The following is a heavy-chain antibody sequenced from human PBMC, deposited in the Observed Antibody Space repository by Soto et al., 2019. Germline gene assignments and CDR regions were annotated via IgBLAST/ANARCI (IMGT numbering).Heavy chain of an antibody. D-gene: IGHD2-15*01. V-gene: IGHV1-2*04. Sequence: GASVKVSCKASGYTFTGYYMHWVRQAPGQGLEWMGWINPNSGGTNYAQKFQGWATMTRDTSISTAYMELSRLRSDDTAVYYCARETCSGGSCYYYFDDWGQGTLVTVSS. CDR3: ARETCSGGSCYYYFDD. CDR1: GYTFTGYY. CDR2: INPNSGGT. J-gene: IGHJ4*02.